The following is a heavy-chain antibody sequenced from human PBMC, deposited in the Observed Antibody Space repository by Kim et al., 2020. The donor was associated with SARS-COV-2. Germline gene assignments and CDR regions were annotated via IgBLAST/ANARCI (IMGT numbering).Heavy chain of an antibody. V-gene: IGHV3-11*05. CDR1: GFTFSDYY. D-gene: IGHD3-3*01. CDR2: ISSSSFYT. CDR3: AREREYYDFWSGRDYYFYYGMDV. J-gene: IGHJ6*02. Sequence: GGSLRLSCAASGFTFSDYYMSWIRQAPGKGLEWVSYISSSSFYTNYADSVKGRFTISRDNAKNSLYLQMNSLRAEDTAVYYCAREREYYDFWSGRDYYFYYGMDVWGQGTTVTVSS.